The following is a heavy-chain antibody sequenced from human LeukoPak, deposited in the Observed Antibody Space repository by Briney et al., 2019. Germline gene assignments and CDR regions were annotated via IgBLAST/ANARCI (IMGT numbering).Heavy chain of an antibody. Sequence: GGSLRLSCAASGFTFSSYEMNWVRQAPGKGLEWVSYISSSGSTIYYADSVKGRFTISRDNAKNSLYLHMNSLRAEDTATYHCTRVIRGEDFYFGMDVWGQGTTVTVSS. CDR3: TRVIRGEDFYFGMDV. V-gene: IGHV3-48*03. CDR2: ISSSGSTI. D-gene: IGHD3-10*01. J-gene: IGHJ6*02. CDR1: GFTFSSYE.